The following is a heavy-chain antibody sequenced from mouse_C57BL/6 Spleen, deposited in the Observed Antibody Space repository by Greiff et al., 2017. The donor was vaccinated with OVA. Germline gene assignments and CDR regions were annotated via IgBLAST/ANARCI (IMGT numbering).Heavy chain of an antibody. Sequence: DVKLVESGGGLVQPGGSMKLSCAASGFTFSDAWMDWVRQSPEKGLEWVADIRNKANNHATYYAESVKGRFTISSDDSKSSVYLQINSLRAEDTGIYYCTWDNGSSLWGTGTTVTVSS. J-gene: IGHJ1*03. D-gene: IGHD1-1*01. CDR3: TWDNGSSL. CDR1: GFTFSDAW. V-gene: IGHV6-6*01. CDR2: IRNKANNHAT.